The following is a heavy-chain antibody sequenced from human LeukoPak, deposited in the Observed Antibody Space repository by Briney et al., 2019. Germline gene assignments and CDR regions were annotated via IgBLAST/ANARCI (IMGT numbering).Heavy chain of an antibody. CDR1: GGSISSSSYY. V-gene: IGHV4-39*01. Sequence: PSETLSLTCTVSGGSISSSSYYWGWIRQPPGKGLEWIGSIYYSASTYYNPSLKSRVTISVDTSKNQFSLKLSSVTAADTAVYYCASLTPYSSSSAYYYYYMDVWGKGTTVTVSS. J-gene: IGHJ6*03. CDR3: ASLTPYSSSSAYYYYYMDV. D-gene: IGHD6-6*01. CDR2: IYYSAST.